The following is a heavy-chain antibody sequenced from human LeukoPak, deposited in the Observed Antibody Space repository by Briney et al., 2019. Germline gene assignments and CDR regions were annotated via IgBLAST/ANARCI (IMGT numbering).Heavy chain of an antibody. CDR2: IYYSGST. CDR3: ARGVVGGPVDY. Sequence: SETLSLTCTVSGGSISSYYWSWIRQPPGKGLEWIGYIYYSGSTNYNPSLKSRVTISVDTSKNQFSLKLSSVTAADTAVYYCARGVVGGPVDYWGQGTLLTVSS. V-gene: IGHV4-59*01. D-gene: IGHD1-26*01. CDR1: GGSISSYY. J-gene: IGHJ4*02.